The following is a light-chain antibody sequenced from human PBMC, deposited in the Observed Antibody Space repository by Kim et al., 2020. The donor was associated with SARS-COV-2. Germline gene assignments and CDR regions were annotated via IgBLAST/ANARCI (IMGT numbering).Light chain of an antibody. Sequence: GQSVTIPCSGSISNIGGNVVNWYQQLPGTAPKLLMYSNDYRPSGVPDRFSGSKSGTSASLAISGLQSEDEADYYCAAWDDSLKGSVFGGGTQLTVL. V-gene: IGLV1-44*01. CDR2: SND. CDR3: AAWDDSLKGSV. CDR1: ISNIGGNV. J-gene: IGLJ3*02.